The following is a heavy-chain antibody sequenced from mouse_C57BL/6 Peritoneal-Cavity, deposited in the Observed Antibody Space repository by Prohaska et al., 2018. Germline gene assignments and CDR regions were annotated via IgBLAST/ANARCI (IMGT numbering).Heavy chain of an antibody. CDR1: GYTFTDYY. CDR2: IYPGSGNT. CDR3: VRNSGSYCGSSDWYFDV. Sequence: QIQLQQSGPELVKPGASVKISCKASGYTFTDYYINWVKQRPGQGLEWIGWIYPGSGNTKYNEKFKGKATLTVDTSSSTAYKQLSSLTSKDSAVYICVRNSGSYCGSSDWYFDVWGTGTTVTFSS. V-gene: IGHV1-84*01. D-gene: IGHD1-1*01. J-gene: IGHJ1*03.